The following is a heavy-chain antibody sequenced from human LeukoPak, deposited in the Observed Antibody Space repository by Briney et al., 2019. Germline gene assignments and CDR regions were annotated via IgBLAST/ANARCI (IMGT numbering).Heavy chain of an antibody. CDR1: GYTFTSYG. D-gene: IGHD3-22*01. J-gene: IGHJ5*02. CDR2: ISAYNGNT. CDR3: ARGELYYYDSSGYLLNWFDP. V-gene: IGHV1-18*01. Sequence: ASVKVSCKASGYTFTSYGISWVRQAPGQGLEGMGWISAYNGNTNYAQKLQGRVTMTTDTSTSTAYMELRSLRSDDTAVYYCARGELYYYDSSGYLLNWFDPWGQGTLVTVSS.